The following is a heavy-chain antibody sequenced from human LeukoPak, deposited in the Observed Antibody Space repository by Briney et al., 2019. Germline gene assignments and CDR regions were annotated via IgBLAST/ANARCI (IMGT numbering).Heavy chain of an antibody. D-gene: IGHD1-26*01. CDR1: GFSFSDAW. V-gene: IGHV3-15*07. CDR2: IRSKADGGTP. J-gene: IGHJ4*02. Sequence: GGSLRLSCAASGFSFSDAWMNWVRQAPGKGLEWVGHIRSKADGGTPDYIAPVKGRFTISRDDSKDTLYLQMNSLNTEDTAVYYCARGGDSGSSPGDYWGQGTLVTVSS. CDR3: ARGGDSGSSPGDY.